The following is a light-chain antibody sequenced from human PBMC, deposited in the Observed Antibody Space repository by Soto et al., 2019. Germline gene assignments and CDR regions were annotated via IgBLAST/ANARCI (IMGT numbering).Light chain of an antibody. CDR3: SAYAGSSTWV. CDR1: SRDVGGYTY. V-gene: IGLV2-8*01. CDR2: EVY. J-gene: IGLJ2*01. Sequence: QSAPTQPPSAFGSPGQSVTFSCTGTSRDVGGYTYVCWYQQYPGKAPKLMIYEVYKRPSEVPDRFSGSKSGNTASLTVSGLQPEDEADYYCSAYAGSSTWVFGGGTKLTVL.